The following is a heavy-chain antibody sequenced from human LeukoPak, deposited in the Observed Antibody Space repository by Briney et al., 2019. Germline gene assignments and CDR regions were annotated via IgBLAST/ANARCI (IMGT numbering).Heavy chain of an antibody. Sequence: GGSLRLSCAASGFTFSSYAMSWVRQAPGKGLEWVSAISGSGGSTYYADSVKGRFTISRDNSKNTLYLQMNSLRAEDTAVYYCAKDRRASIMGAPYFDYWGQGTLVTVSS. D-gene: IGHD3-16*01. V-gene: IGHV3-23*01. CDR1: GFTFSSYA. CDR2: ISGSGGST. J-gene: IGHJ4*02. CDR3: AKDRRASIMGAPYFDY.